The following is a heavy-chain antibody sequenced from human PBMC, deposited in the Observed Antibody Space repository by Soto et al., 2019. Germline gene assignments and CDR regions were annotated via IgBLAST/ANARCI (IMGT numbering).Heavy chain of an antibody. V-gene: IGHV3-23*01. CDR1: GFTFSSYA. CDR3: ASSDRGELRYFDWFFDY. D-gene: IGHD3-9*01. CDR2: ISGSGGST. Sequence: QAGGSLRLSCAASGFTFSSYAMSWVRQAPGKGLEWVSAISGSGGSTYYADSVKGRFTISRDNSKNTLYLQMNSLRAEDTAVYYCASSDRGELRYFDWFFDYWGQGTLVTVSS. J-gene: IGHJ4*02.